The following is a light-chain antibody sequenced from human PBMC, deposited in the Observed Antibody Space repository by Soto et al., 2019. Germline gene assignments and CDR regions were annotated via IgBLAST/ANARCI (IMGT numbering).Light chain of an antibody. CDR2: GAS. CDR3: QQYGSQFSFT. J-gene: IGKJ3*01. Sequence: EIVLTQSPGTLSLSPGERATLSCRASQSVSSTYLGWYQQKPGQAPRLLIYGASSRATGIPDRFSGSGSGTDFTLTISRLWPASFAVYGFQQYGSQFSFTFGPGTNVDIK. V-gene: IGKV3-20*01. CDR1: QSVSSTY.